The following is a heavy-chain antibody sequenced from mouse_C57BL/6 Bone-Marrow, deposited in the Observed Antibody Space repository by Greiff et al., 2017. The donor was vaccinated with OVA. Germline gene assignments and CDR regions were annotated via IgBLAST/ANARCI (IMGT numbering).Heavy chain of an antibody. D-gene: IGHD1-1*01. V-gene: IGHV1-5*01. Sequence: EVQGVESGTVLARPGASVKMSCKTSGYTFTSYWMHWVKQRPGQGLEWIGAIYPGNSDTSYNQKFKGKAKLTAVTSASTAYMELSSLTNEDSAVYYCTRWDYYGSSYVDYWGQGTTLTVSS. CDR1: GYTFTSYW. CDR3: TRWDYYGSSYVDY. CDR2: IYPGNSDT. J-gene: IGHJ2*01.